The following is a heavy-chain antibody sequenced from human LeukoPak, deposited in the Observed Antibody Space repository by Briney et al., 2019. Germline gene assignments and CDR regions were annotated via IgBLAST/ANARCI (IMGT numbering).Heavy chain of an antibody. V-gene: IGHV3-30*02. Sequence: PGGSLRLPCAASGFTFSSYGMHWVRQAPGKGLEWVAFIRYDGSSKYYADSVKGRFTISRDNSKNTQYLQMNSLGSADTPVYYCAKDKFATPAPDYWGQGTLVTVSS. CDR1: GFTFSSYG. J-gene: IGHJ4*02. CDR3: AKDKFATPAPDY. D-gene: IGHD2-15*01. CDR2: IRYDGSSK.